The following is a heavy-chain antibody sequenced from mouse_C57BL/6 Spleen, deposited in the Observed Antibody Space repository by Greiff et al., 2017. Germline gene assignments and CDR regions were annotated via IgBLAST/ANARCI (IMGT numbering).Heavy chain of an antibody. CDR1: GYTFTEYT. D-gene: IGHD2-2*01. CDR3: AGHDADDGYDVEGAMDY. V-gene: IGHV1-62-2*01. J-gene: IGHJ4*01. Sequence: QVQLQQSGAELVKPGASVKLSCKASGYTFTEYTIHWVKQRSGQGLEWIGWFYPGSGSIKYNEKFKDKATLTADKSSSTVYMELSRLTSEDSAVYFCAGHDADDGYDVEGAMDYWGQGTSVTVSS. CDR2: FYPGSGSI.